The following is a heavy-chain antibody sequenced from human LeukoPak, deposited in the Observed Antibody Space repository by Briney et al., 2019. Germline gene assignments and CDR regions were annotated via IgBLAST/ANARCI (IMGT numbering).Heavy chain of an antibody. J-gene: IGHJ4*02. Sequence: GESLRISCKGSGYSFTSYWIGWVRQMPGKGLEWMGIIYTGDSDTKYSPSFQGQVTISADKSISTAYLQWSSLKASDTAMYYCATKNCSGGSCSVDYWGQGTLVTVSS. V-gene: IGHV5-51*01. CDR2: IYTGDSDT. CDR1: GYSFTSYW. CDR3: ATKNCSGGSCSVDY. D-gene: IGHD2-15*01.